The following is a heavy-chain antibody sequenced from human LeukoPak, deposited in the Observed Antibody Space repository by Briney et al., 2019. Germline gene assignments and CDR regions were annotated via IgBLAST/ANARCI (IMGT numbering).Heavy chain of an antibody. CDR3: ASPSAVAIYYMDV. CDR1: GGSISSTYY. Sequence: SETLSLTCRVSGGSISSTYYWGWIRQPPGKGLEWIGSIYNSGSTYYNPSLKSRVTISIDTSKNQFSLKLSSVTAADTAVYYCASPSAVAIYYMDVWGKGTTVTISS. CDR2: IYNSGST. V-gene: IGHV4-39*01. J-gene: IGHJ6*03. D-gene: IGHD6-19*01.